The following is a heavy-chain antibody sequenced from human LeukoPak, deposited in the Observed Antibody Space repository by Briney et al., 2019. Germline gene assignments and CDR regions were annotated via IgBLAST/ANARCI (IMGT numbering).Heavy chain of an antibody. CDR3: AKDYRYYYDNVGTSPFDY. CDR1: GFPFSSYA. Sequence: GGSLRLSCAASGFPFSSYAMHWVRQAPGKGLEWVALLSYDGSNKYHADSVKGRFTISRDNSKNTLYLQMNSLRAEDTAVYYCAKDYRYYYDNVGTSPFDYWGQGTLITVSS. CDR2: LSYDGSNK. J-gene: IGHJ4*02. D-gene: IGHD3-22*01. V-gene: IGHV3-30*04.